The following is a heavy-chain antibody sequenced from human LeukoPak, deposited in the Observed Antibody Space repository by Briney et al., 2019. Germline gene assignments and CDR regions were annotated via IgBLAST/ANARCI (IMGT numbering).Heavy chain of an antibody. CDR3: ARERSSSGYPDDY. D-gene: IGHD3-22*01. V-gene: IGHV3-74*01. J-gene: IGHJ4*02. CDR1: GLTFSNYW. CDR2: INSDGSST. Sequence: PGGSLRLSCAASGLTFSNYWMHWVRQAPGKGLVWVSRINSDGSSTSYADPVKGRFTISRDNAKNTLYLQMNSLRAEDTAVYYCARERSSSGYPDDYWGQGTLVTVSS.